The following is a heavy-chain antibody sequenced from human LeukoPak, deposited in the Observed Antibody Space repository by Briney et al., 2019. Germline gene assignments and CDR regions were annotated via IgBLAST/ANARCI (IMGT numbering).Heavy chain of an antibody. V-gene: IGHV1-2*02. J-gene: IGHJ4*02. D-gene: IGHD5-12*01. CDR3: ARGNSGGYDYEDY. CDR1: GYTFTGYY. Sequence: ASVKVPCKASGYTFTGYYMHWVRQAPGQGLEWMGWINPNSGGTNYAQKFQGRVTMTRDTSISTAYMELSRLRSDDTAVYYCARGNSGGYDYEDYWGQGTLVTVSS. CDR2: INPNSGGT.